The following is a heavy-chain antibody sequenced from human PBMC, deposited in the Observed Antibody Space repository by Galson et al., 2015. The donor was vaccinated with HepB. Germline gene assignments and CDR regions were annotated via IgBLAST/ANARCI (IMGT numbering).Heavy chain of an antibody. CDR1: GGTFSSYA. J-gene: IGHJ4*02. CDR2: IIPIFGTA. D-gene: IGHD2-15*01. Sequence: SVKVSCKASGGTFSSYAISWVRQAPGQGLEWMGGIIPIFGTANYAQKFQGRVTITADESTSTAYMELSSLRSEDTAVYYCARDPGYCSGGSCYLQDPDGLDYWGQGTLVTVSS. V-gene: IGHV1-69*13. CDR3: ARDPGYCSGGSCYLQDPDGLDY.